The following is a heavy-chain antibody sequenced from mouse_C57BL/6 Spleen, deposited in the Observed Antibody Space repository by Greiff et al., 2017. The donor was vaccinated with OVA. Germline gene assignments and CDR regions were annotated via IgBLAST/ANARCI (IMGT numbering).Heavy chain of an antibody. J-gene: IGHJ4*01. CDR3: VRQVYSNYVNYAMDY. V-gene: IGHV10-1*01. Sequence: EVQLVESGGGLVQPKGSLKLSCAASGFSFNTYAMNWVRQAPGKGLEWVARIRSKSNNYATYYADSVKDRFTISRDDSESMLYLQMNNLTTEDTAMYYCVRQVYSNYVNYAMDYWGQGTSVTVSS. CDR2: IRSKSNNYAT. CDR1: GFSFNTYA. D-gene: IGHD2-5*01.